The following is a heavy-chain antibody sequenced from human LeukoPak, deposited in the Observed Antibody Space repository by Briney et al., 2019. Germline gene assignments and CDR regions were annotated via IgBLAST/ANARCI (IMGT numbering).Heavy chain of an antibody. Sequence: GGSLRLSCAASGFTFSSTALSWVRQAPGKGLEWVSAISGGGDNTYYAESVKGRFTISRDDSKNTLYLQMNSLRPEDTAVFYCAKDNRDYYSSGYYFGYWHFDLWGRGTLVTVSS. CDR2: ISGGGDNT. D-gene: IGHD3-22*01. CDR1: GFTFSSTA. V-gene: IGHV3-23*01. CDR3: AKDNRDYYSSGYYFGYWHFDL. J-gene: IGHJ2*01.